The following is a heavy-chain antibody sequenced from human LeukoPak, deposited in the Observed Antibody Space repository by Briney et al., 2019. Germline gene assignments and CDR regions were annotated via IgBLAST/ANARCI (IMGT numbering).Heavy chain of an antibody. J-gene: IGHJ4*02. CDR2: ISYDGSNK. CDR1: GFTFSSYA. Sequence: PGRSLRLSCAASGFTFSSYAMHWVRQAPGKGLEWVAVISYDGSNKYYADSVKDRFTISRDNSKNTLYLQMNSLRAEDTAVYYCARGPETDFWSGYADYWGQGTLVTVSS. CDR3: ARGPETDFWSGYADY. V-gene: IGHV3-30*01. D-gene: IGHD3-3*01.